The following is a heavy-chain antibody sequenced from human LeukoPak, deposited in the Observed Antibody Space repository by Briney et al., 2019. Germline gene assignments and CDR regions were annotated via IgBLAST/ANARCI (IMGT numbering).Heavy chain of an antibody. Sequence: ASVKVSCKVSGYTLTELSMHWVRQAPGKGLEWMGGFDPEDGETIYAQKFQGRVTMTEDTSTDTAYMELSSLRSEDTAVYYCARDRITYYYDSSGYEAFDIWGQGTMVTVSS. D-gene: IGHD3-22*01. V-gene: IGHV1-24*01. CDR2: FDPEDGET. CDR3: ARDRITYYYDSSGYEAFDI. J-gene: IGHJ3*02. CDR1: GYTLTELS.